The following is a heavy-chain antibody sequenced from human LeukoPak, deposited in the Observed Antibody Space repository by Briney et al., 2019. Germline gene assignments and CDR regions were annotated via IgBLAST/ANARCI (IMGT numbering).Heavy chain of an antibody. D-gene: IGHD2-2*01. CDR1: GFTFSSYS. CDR2: IDSSSNYI. J-gene: IGHJ3*02. CDR3: AREVPAGGQLQEAFDI. Sequence: GGSLRLSCTASGFTFSSYSLDWVRQAPGKGLEWVSFIDSSSNYIYYADSVKGRFTISRDNAKNSLYLQMSSLRAEDTAVYYCAREVPAGGQLQEAFDIWGQGPMVTVSS. V-gene: IGHV3-21*01.